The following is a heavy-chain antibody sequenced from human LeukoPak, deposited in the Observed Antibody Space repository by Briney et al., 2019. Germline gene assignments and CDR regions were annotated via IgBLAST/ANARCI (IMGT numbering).Heavy chain of an antibody. CDR1: GGSISSYY. CDR2: INHSGST. Sequence: SETLPLTCTVSGGSISSYYWSWIRQPPGKGLEWIGEINHSGSTNYNPSLKSRVTISVDTSKNQFSLKLSSVTAADTAVYYCARGYYYYYYMDVWGKGTTVTISS. V-gene: IGHV4-34*01. J-gene: IGHJ6*03. CDR3: ARGYYYYYYMDV.